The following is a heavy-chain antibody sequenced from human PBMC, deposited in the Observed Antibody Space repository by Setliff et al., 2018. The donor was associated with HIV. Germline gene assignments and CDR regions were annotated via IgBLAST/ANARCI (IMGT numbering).Heavy chain of an antibody. J-gene: IGHJ1*01. CDR3: ARDPPSVAGTRILQH. CDR2: ISRYSGNT. CDR1: GYTFSDYG. V-gene: IGHV1-18*01. D-gene: IGHD6-19*01. Sequence: ASVKVSCKAAGYTFSDYGIAWVRQAPGQGLEWMGWISRYSGNTLYVQKLQGRVTMTTDTSTSTAYMELRSLRSDDTAVYYCARDPPSVAGTRILQHWGQGTLVTVSS.